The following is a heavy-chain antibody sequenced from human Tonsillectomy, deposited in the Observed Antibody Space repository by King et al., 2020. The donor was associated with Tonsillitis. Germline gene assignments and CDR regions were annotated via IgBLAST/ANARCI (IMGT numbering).Heavy chain of an antibody. D-gene: IGHD1-14*01. CDR2: ISYDGSNK. CDR3: AKDLRYRDSLYYFDY. V-gene: IGHV3-30*18. J-gene: IGHJ4*02. CDR1: GFTFSSYA. Sequence: VQLVESVGGVVQPGRSLRLSCAASGFTFSSYAMHLVRQAPGKGLEWVAVISYDGSNKYYADSVNGLFTISRDNSKKTLYLQMNSLRAEDTVVYYCAKDLRYRDSLYYFDYWGQGTLVTVSS.